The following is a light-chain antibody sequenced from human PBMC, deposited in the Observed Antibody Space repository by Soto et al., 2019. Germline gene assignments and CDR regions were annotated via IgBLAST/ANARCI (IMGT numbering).Light chain of an antibody. V-gene: IGKV3-20*01. J-gene: IGKJ3*01. Sequence: DIVLTQSPGTLSLSPGERATLSCRASQSVSSKYLAWYQQKPGQAPRVLIYGTSIRASGVPERFSGGGSGTDFTLYITRLEPEDFAVYYCQQYGSSLFTFGPGTKVDFK. CDR1: QSVSSKY. CDR2: GTS. CDR3: QQYGSSLFT.